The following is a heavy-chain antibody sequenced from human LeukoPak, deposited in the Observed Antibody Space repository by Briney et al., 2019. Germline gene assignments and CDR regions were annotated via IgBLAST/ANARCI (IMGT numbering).Heavy chain of an antibody. D-gene: IGHD4-23*01. CDR1: GSSFSNYW. J-gene: IGHJ6*02. Sequence: GESLKISCKGSGSSFSNYWIGWVRQMSGKGPEWMGYIYPGDSETRYSPSFQGQVTISADKSISTACLQWSSLKASDTGMYYCASLNGGVEERLYFSYGWAVWGQGTTVTVSS. CDR2: IYPGDSET. CDR3: ASLNGGVEERLYFSYGWAV. V-gene: IGHV5-51*01.